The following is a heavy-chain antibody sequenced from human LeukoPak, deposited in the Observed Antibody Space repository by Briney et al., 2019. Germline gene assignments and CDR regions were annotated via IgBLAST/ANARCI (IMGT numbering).Heavy chain of an antibody. CDR1: GFTFSSYD. Sequence: GGSLRLSCVASGFTFSSYDMHWVRQAAGRGLEWVSAFGTGGDTYYPGSVKGRFTISREDAKNSLYLQMNSLRAGDTAVYYCAKDHSLVVAATPLDYWGQGTLVTVSS. CDR2: FGTGGDT. V-gene: IGHV3-13*04. D-gene: IGHD2-15*01. CDR3: AKDHSLVVAATPLDY. J-gene: IGHJ4*02.